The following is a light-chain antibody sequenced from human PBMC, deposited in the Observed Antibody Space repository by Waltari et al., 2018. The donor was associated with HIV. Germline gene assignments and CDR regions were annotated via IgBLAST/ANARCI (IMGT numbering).Light chain of an antibody. CDR1: HSIISS. V-gene: IGKV1-5*03. Sequence: DIQMTQSPSTLSASVGDRVAITCRASHSIISSLAWYQQKPGKAPRVLIYKASNLQTWVPSRFSGSGSGTEFTLTISSLQPDDFATYYCQQYYSYPQTFGQGTKLEIK. CDR3: QQYYSYPQT. J-gene: IGKJ2*01. CDR2: KAS.